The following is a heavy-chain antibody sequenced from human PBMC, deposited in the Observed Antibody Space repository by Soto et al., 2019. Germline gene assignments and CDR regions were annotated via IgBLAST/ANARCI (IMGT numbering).Heavy chain of an antibody. V-gene: IGHV4-39*02. CDR1: GGSISSSSYY. CDR3: ARDGPRTYYDSAAHWFDT. Sequence: SETLSLTCTVSGGSISSSSYYWGWIRQPPGKGLEWIGSIYYSGSTYYNPSLKSRVTISVDTSKNQFSLKLSSVTAEDTAVYYCARDGPRTYYDSAAHWFDTWGQGTLVPVSS. J-gene: IGHJ5*02. D-gene: IGHD3-22*01. CDR2: IYYSGST.